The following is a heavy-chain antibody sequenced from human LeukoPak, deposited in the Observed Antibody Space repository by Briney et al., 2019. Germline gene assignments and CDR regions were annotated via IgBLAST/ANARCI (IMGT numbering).Heavy chain of an antibody. D-gene: IGHD1-26*01. J-gene: IGHJ4*02. CDR3: AKDGIVGATLYYFDY. V-gene: IGHV3-9*01. CDR2: ISWNSGSI. CDR1: GFTFDDYA. Sequence: GGSLRLSCAASGFTFDDYAMHWVRQAPGKGLEWVSGISWNSGSIGYADSVKGRFTISRDNAKNSLYLQMNSLRAEDTALYYCAKDGIVGATLYYFDYWGQGTRVTVSS.